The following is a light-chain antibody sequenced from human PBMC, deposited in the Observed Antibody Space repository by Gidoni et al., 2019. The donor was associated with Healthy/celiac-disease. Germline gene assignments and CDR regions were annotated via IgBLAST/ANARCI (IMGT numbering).Light chain of an antibody. CDR3: QQYYSTPWT. V-gene: IGKV4-1*01. Sequence: DIEMTQSPDSLAVSLGERATINCKSSQSVLYSSNNKNYLAWYQQKPGQPPKLLIYWASTRESGVPDRFSGSGSGTDFTLTISSPQAEDVAVYYCQQYYSTPWTFGQGTKVEIK. CDR2: WAS. J-gene: IGKJ1*01. CDR1: QSVLYSSNNKNY.